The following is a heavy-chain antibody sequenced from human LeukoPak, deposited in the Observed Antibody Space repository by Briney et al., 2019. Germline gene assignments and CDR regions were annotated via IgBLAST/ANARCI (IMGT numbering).Heavy chain of an antibody. V-gene: IGHV1-69*04. CDR3: ASYCSGGSRYDDY. CDR1: GGTFSSYA. D-gene: IGHD2-15*01. Sequence: GASVKVSCKASGGTFSSYAISWVRQAPGQGLGWMGRIIPILGIANYAQKFQGRVTITADKSTSTAYMELSSLRSEDTAVYYCASYCSGGSRYDDYWGQGTLVTVSS. CDR2: IIPILGIA. J-gene: IGHJ4*02.